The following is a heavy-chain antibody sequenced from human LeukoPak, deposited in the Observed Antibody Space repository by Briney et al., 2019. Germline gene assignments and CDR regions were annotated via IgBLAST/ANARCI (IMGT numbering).Heavy chain of an antibody. J-gene: IGHJ4*02. CDR3: ARMYYYDSSGYFDY. CDR1: GGTFSSYA. CDR2: IIPIFGTA. V-gene: IGHV1-69*05. Sequence: SVKVSCKASGGTFSSYAISWVRQAPGQGLEWMGGIIPIFGTANYAQKFQGRVTITTDESTSTAYMELSSLKSEDTAVYYCARMYYYDSSGYFDYWGQGTLVTVSS. D-gene: IGHD3-22*01.